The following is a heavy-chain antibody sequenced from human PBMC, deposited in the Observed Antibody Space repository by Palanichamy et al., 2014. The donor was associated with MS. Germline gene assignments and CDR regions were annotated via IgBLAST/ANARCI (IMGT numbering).Heavy chain of an antibody. Sequence: ESGPTLVKPTQTLTLTCTFSGFSLTTSGVGVGWLRHPPGKALEWVALIYWDDDRRYSPSLKSRLTITKDTSRNQVVLTMANVDPADAATYYCAHRLSSYSRDWDTGVFDYWGQGTLVTVSS. J-gene: IGHJ4*02. V-gene: IGHV2-5*02. CDR2: IYWDDDR. CDR3: AHRLSSYSRDWDTGVFDY. D-gene: IGHD2-21*02. CDR1: GFSLTTSGVG.